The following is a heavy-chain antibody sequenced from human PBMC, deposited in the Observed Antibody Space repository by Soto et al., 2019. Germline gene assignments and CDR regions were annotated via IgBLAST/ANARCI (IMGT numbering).Heavy chain of an antibody. CDR2: ISGSGGST. CDR1: GFTFSSYA. V-gene: IGHV3-23*01. J-gene: IGHJ6*02. Sequence: EVQLLESGGGLVQPGGSLRLSCAASGFTFSSYAMSWVRQAPGEGLEWVSAISGSGGSTYYADSVKGRFTISRDNPKNTLYQQMNSLRAEDTDVYYCANETSRVDGMDAWSQGTTGTVSS. CDR3: ANETSRVDGMDA. D-gene: IGHD2-15*01.